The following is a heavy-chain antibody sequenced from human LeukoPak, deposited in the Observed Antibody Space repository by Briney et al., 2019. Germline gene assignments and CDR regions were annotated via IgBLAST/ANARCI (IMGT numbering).Heavy chain of an antibody. Sequence: VASVKVSCKASGGTFSSYAISWVRQAPGQGLEWMGEIIPIFGTANYAQKFQGRVTITADESTSTAYMELSSLRSEDTAVYYCARRERGYSYVNRDYWGQGTLVTVSS. CDR2: IIPIFGTA. D-gene: IGHD5-18*01. J-gene: IGHJ4*02. CDR1: GGTFSSYA. CDR3: ARRERGYSYVNRDY. V-gene: IGHV1-69*01.